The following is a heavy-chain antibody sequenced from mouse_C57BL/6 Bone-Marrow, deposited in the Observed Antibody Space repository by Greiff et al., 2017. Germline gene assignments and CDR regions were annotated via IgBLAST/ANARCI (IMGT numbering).Heavy chain of an antibody. CDR2: FYPGSGSI. J-gene: IGHJ2*01. D-gene: IGHD2-5*01. Sequence: VKLMESGAELVKPGASVKLSCKASGYTFTEYTIHWVKQRSGQGLEWIGWFYPGSGSIKYNEKFKDKATLTADKSSSTVYMELSRLTSEDSAVYFCARHARTIATGVGYYFDYWGQGTTLTVSS. V-gene: IGHV1-62-2*01. CDR1: GYTFTEYT. CDR3: ARHARTIATGVGYYFDY.